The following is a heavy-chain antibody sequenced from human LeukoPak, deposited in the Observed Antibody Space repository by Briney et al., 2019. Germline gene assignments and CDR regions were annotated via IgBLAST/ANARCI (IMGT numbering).Heavy chain of an antibody. V-gene: IGHV3-7*01. J-gene: IGHJ4*02. CDR3: ARDVSYVLRFLEWQLDY. CDR1: GFTFSSYW. D-gene: IGHD3-3*01. Sequence: GGSLRLSCAASGFTFSSYWMSWVRQAPGKGLEWVANIKQDGSEKYYVDSVKGRFTISRDNAKNSLYLQMNSLRAEDTAVCYCARDVSYVLRFLEWQLDYWGQGTLVTVSS. CDR2: IKQDGSEK.